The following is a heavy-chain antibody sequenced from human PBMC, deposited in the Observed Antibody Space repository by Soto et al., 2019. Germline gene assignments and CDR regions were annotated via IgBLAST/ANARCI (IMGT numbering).Heavy chain of an antibody. CDR2: ISYDGSNK. Sequence: GGSLRLSCAASGFTFSSYAMHWVRQAPGKGLEWVAVISYDGSNKYYADSVKGRFTISRDNSKNTLYLQMNSLRAEDTAVYYCARSAFDSSGWYFDTRDPTIGPQDAFDIWGQGTMVTVSS. CDR3: ARSAFDSSGWYFDTRDPTIGPQDAFDI. J-gene: IGHJ3*02. V-gene: IGHV3-30-3*01. D-gene: IGHD6-19*01. CDR1: GFTFSSYA.